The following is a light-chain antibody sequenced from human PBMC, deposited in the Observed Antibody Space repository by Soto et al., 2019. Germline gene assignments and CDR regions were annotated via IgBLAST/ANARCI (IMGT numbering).Light chain of an antibody. V-gene: IGKV3-20*01. CDR2: ATP. J-gene: IGKJ1*01. CDR3: QQYVTSPEWM. Sequence: EVVLTQSPGTLSLSPGERATLSCRASQSVSSNYLAWYQQKPGQAPRLLIYATPTRATGIPDRFSGSGSGTDFTLTISRLEPEDSAVYYCQQYVTSPEWMFGQGTKVDIK. CDR1: QSVSSNY.